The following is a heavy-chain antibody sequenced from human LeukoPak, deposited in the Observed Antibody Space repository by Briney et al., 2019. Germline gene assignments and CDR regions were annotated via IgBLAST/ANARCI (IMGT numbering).Heavy chain of an antibody. J-gene: IGHJ4*02. CDR2: IIPIFGTA. Sequence: GASVKVSCKASGGTFSSYAISWVRQAPGQGLEWMGGIIPIFGTAIYAQKFQGRVTMTEDTSTDTAYMELSSLRSEDTAVYYCAIPGGSSRDFDYWGQGTLVTVSS. V-gene: IGHV1-69*06. D-gene: IGHD6-13*01. CDR1: GGTFSSYA. CDR3: AIPGGSSRDFDY.